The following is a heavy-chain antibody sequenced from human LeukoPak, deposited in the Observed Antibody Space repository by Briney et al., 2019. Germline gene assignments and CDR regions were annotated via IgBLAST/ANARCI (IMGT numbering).Heavy chain of an antibody. D-gene: IGHD6-25*01. CDR1: GFTFSGFS. Sequence: GGSLRLSCAASGFTFSGFSMSWVRQSPTKGLEWVANIKQDGSERYYVGSVKGRFTISRDNAKNSLYLQMNSLRAEDTAMYHCARDSARHFDYWGQGTLVTVSS. CDR2: IKQDGSER. V-gene: IGHV3-7*01. CDR3: ARDSARHFDY. J-gene: IGHJ4*02.